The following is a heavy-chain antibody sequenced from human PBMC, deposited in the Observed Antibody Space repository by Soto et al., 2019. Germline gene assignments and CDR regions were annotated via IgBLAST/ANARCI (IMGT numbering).Heavy chain of an antibody. CDR1: GFTFSGSA. Sequence: EVQLVESGGGLVQPGGSLKLSCAASGFTFSGSAMHWVRQASGKGLEWVGGIRSKANSYATAYAASVKGRFTISRDASKNTAYLQMNSLKTEDTAVYYCMYYYDRSGSGNYYYGMDVWGQGTTVTVSS. D-gene: IGHD3-22*01. V-gene: IGHV3-73*01. CDR3: MYYYDRSGSGNYYYGMDV. J-gene: IGHJ6*02. CDR2: IRSKANSYAT.